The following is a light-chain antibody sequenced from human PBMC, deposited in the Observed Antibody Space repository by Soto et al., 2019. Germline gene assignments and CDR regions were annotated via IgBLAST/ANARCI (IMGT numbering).Light chain of an antibody. CDR2: EGS. J-gene: IGLJ2*01. Sequence: QSVLTQPASVSGSPGQSITISCTGTSSDVGSYNLVSWYQQHPGKAPKLMIYEGSKRPSGVSNRFSGSKSGNTASLTISGLQAEDEADYYCCLYAGSSTDVVFGGGTKLPVL. V-gene: IGLV2-23*01. CDR1: SSDVGSYNL. CDR3: CLYAGSSTDVV.